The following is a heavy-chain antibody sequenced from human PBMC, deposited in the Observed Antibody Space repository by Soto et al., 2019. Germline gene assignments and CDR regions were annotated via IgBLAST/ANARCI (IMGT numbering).Heavy chain of an antibody. CDR3: AKESRALLKYCGGDCYLGPFDY. CDR2: ISGSGGST. Sequence: GGSLRLSCAASGFTFSSYAMSWVRQAPGKGLEWVSAISGSGGSTYYADSVKGRFTISRDNSKNTLYLQMNSLRAEDTAVYYCAKESRALLKYCGGDCYLGPFDYWGQGTLVTVSS. D-gene: IGHD2-21*02. CDR1: GFTFSSYA. J-gene: IGHJ4*02. V-gene: IGHV3-23*01.